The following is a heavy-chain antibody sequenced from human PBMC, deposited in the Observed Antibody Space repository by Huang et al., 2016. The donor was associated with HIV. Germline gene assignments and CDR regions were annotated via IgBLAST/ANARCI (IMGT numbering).Heavy chain of an antibody. D-gene: IGHD3-22*01. CDR2: IIPIFGTA. V-gene: IGHV1-69*13. CDR1: GGTFSNYA. Sequence: QVQLVQSGAEVKKVGSSVKVSCKASGGTFSNYAISWVRLAPGHGLGWMGGIIPIFGTANVAQKFQDRVTITADGSTGTAYLELSSLRSEDTAVYFCARQLYDNTGYLMGARLHDWGQGTLVTVSS. J-gene: IGHJ4*02. CDR3: ARQLYDNTGYLMGARLHD.